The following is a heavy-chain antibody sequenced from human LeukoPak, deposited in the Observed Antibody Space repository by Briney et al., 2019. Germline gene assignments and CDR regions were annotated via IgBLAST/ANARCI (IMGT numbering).Heavy chain of an antibody. CDR2: ISSSSSTI. D-gene: IGHD3-10*01. Sequence: GGSLRLSCAASGFTFSSYSMNWVRQAPGKGLEWVSYISSSSSTIYYADSVKGRFTISRDNAKNSLYLQMNSLRAEDTAVYYCARAGPISMVRGVIITWGDYYGMDVWGQGTTVTVSS. CDR3: ARAGPISMVRGVIITWGDYYGMDV. J-gene: IGHJ6*02. V-gene: IGHV3-48*01. CDR1: GFTFSSYS.